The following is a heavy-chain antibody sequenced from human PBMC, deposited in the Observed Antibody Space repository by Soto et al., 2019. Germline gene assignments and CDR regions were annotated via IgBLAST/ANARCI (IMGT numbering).Heavy chain of an antibody. D-gene: IGHD3-10*01. CDR2: VYYDGST. CDR3: VSYDRQSGRYSLDY. V-gene: IGHV4-59*01. Sequence: QVQLQESGPGLVKPSETLSLTCTVSGDSISYYYWSWIRRPPGKGLEWSGYVYYDGSTNYNPSLESRVTMSIDTSKNQFSLKLSSVIAADTAVYYCVSYDRQSGRYSLDYWGQGTLVTVSS. CDR1: GDSISYYY. J-gene: IGHJ4*02.